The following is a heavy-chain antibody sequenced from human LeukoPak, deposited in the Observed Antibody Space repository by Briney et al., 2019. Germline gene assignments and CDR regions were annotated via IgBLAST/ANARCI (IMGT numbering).Heavy chain of an antibody. Sequence: PGGSLRLSCAASGFTFSSYAMSWVRQAPGKGLEWVSAISGSGGSTYYADSVKGRFTISRDNSKNTLYLQMNSLRDEDTAVYYCARDRSRYSHYFDYWGQGTLVTVSS. CDR3: ARDRSRYSHYFDY. V-gene: IGHV3-23*01. D-gene: IGHD5-18*01. J-gene: IGHJ4*02. CDR1: GFTFSSYA. CDR2: ISGSGGST.